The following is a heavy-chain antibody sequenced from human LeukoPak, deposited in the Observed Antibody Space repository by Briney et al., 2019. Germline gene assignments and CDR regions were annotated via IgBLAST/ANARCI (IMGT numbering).Heavy chain of an antibody. V-gene: IGHV3-53*01. CDR1: GFTVSSNY. J-gene: IGHJ4*02. CDR2: IYSGGST. D-gene: IGHD2-15*01. Sequence: GSLRLSCAASGFTVSSNYMSWVRQAPGKGLEWVSVIYSGGSTYYADSVNGRFTISRDNSKNTLYLQMNSLRAEDTAVYYCARRGSGSWTYCFDYWGQGTLVTVSS. CDR3: ARRGSGSWTYCFDY.